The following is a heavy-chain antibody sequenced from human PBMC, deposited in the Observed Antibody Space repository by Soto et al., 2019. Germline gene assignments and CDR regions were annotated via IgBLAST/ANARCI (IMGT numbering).Heavy chain of an antibody. CDR1: GYTFTSYG. D-gene: IGHD6-13*01. V-gene: IGHV1-18*01. CDR2: ISTYNGDT. Sequence: ASVKVSCKAAGYTFTSYGFSWVRQAPGQGLEWMGWISTYNGDTHYAQNLQGRVTMTTDTSTSTAYMELRSLRSDDTAVYYCARYNGIEAAGPPFDYWGQGTLVTVSS. CDR3: ARYNGIEAAGPPFDY. J-gene: IGHJ4*02.